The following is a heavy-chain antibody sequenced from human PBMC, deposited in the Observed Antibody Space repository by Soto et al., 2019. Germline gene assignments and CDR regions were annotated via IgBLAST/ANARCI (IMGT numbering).Heavy chain of an antibody. J-gene: IGHJ6*02. V-gene: IGHV4-31*03. CDR3: ARVCGGECHNGMDV. D-gene: IGHD2-21*01. CDR1: GGSISSGGYY. Sequence: QVQLQESGPGLVKPSQTLSLTCTVSGGSISSGGYYWSWIRQHPGKGLEWIGYIYYSGSTYYNPSLKSRVTISQDTTKNTLAMKRSSVTAADTDVYYCARVCGGECHNGMDVWGQGTTVTVSS. CDR2: IYYSGST.